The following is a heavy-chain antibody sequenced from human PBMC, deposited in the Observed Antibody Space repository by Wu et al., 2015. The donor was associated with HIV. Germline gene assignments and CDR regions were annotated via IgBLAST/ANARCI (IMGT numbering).Heavy chain of an antibody. V-gene: IGHV1-69*01. CDR1: GGTFSSYA. CDR2: IIPIFGTA. J-gene: IGHJ4*02. Sequence: KLEQSGPEVKKPGSSVKVSCKASGGTFSSYAISWVRQAPGQGLEWMGGIIPIFGTANYAQKFQGRVTITADDSTATVYMELSSLRSEDTAVYYCARDRYYGSGSYVYWGQGTLLTVSS. D-gene: IGHD3-10*01. CDR3: ARDRYYGSGSYVY.